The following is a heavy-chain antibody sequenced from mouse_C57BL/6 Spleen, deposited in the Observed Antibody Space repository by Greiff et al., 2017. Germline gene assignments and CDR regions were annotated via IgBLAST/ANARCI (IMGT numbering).Heavy chain of an antibody. CDR3: ATYYDYGYYYAMDY. V-gene: IGHV5-17*01. D-gene: IGHD2-4*01. Sequence: EVKVVESGGGLVKPGGSLKLSCAASGFTFSDYGMHWVRQAPEKGLEWVAYISSGSSTIYYADTVKGRFTISRDNAKNTLFLQMTSLRSEDTAMYYCATYYDYGYYYAMDYWGQGTSVTVSS. CDR1: GFTFSDYG. J-gene: IGHJ4*01. CDR2: ISSGSSTI.